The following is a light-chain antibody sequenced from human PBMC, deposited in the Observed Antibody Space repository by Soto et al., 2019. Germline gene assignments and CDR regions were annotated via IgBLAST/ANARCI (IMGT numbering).Light chain of an antibody. CDR3: QQYGSSLLT. Sequence: ILLAQSPGTLSLSPGQRATLSCTASQSVSSGKLAWYQQKPGQAPRLLIFGASGRATGIPDRFSGSGSGTDFSLTISRLEPEDSAVYYCQQYGSSLLTFGGGAKVDIK. J-gene: IGKJ4*01. CDR2: GAS. V-gene: IGKV3-20*01. CDR1: QSVSSGK.